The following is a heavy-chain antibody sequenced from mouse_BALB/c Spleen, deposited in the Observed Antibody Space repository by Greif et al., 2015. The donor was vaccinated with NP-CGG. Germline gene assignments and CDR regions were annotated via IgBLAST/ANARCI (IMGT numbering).Heavy chain of an antibody. CDR1: GFSLTGYG. CDR2: IWGDGST. D-gene: IGHD1-1*01. V-gene: IGHV2-6-7*01. Sequence: VMLVESGPGLVAPSQSLSITCTVSGFSLTGYGVNWVRQPPGKGLEWLGMIWGDGSTDYNSALKSRLSISKDNSKSQVFLKMDSLQTDDTARYYCARDPYYGSSYVLWFAYWGQGTLVTVSA. CDR3: ARDPYYGSSYVLWFAY. J-gene: IGHJ3*01.